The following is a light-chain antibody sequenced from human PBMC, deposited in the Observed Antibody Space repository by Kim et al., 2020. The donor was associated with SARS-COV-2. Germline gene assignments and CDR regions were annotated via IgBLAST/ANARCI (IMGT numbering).Light chain of an antibody. V-gene: IGKV3-20*01. CDR1: QTVTSDY. Sequence: EIVLTQSPCTLSLSPGERATISCRASQTVTSDYLAWYQQKPGQAPRLLIYNASMRATGIPDRFSGSGSGADFTLTISRLEPEDFAVYFCQQYGTSPQTFGRGTKLEI. J-gene: IGKJ2*01. CDR2: NAS. CDR3: QQYGTSPQT.